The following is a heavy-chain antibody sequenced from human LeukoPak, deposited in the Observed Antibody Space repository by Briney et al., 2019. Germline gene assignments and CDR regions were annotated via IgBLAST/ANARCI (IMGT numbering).Heavy chain of an antibody. CDR2: ISSSSSTI. CDR1: GFTFSSHS. D-gene: IGHD6-13*01. V-gene: IGHV3-48*01. J-gene: IGHJ4*02. Sequence: GGSLRLSCAASGFTFSSHSMNWVRQAPGKGLEWVSYISSSSSTIYYADSVKGRFTISRDNAKNSLYLQMNSLRAEDTAVYYCATYGGPYSSSWYFDYWGQGTLVTVSS. CDR3: ATYGGPYSSSWYFDY.